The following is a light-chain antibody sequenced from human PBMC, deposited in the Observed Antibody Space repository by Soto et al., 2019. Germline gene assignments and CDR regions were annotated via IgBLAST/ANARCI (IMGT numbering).Light chain of an antibody. CDR3: QQYAGPPTT. CDR2: GAS. V-gene: IGKV3-20*01. J-gene: IGKJ5*01. CDR1: QSVRSNY. Sequence: EIVVPQSTGTLSVSPGDRVTLSCRASQSVRSNYLAWYQQKPGQAPRVIMYGASRRATGIPDRFSGGGSGTDFTLTISRLEPEDFAVYFCQQYAGPPTTFGQGTRLEIK.